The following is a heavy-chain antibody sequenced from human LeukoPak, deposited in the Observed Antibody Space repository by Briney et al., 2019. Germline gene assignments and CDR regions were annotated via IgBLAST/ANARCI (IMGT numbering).Heavy chain of an antibody. J-gene: IGHJ6*02. CDR3: AILRWSSYGMDV. CDR2: INPNSGGT. D-gene: IGHD4-23*01. V-gene: IGHV1-2*04. CDR1: GYTFTGYY. Sequence: ASVKVSCKASGYTFTGYYMHWVRQAPGQGLEWMGWINPNSGGTNYAQKFQGWVTMTRDTSISTAYMELSRLRSDDTAVYYCAILRWSSYGMDVWGQGTTVTVSS.